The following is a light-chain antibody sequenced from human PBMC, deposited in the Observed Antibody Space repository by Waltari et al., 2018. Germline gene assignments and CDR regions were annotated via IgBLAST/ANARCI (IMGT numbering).Light chain of an antibody. CDR3: QVWDANNDPGV. J-gene: IGLJ1*01. CDR1: ALPKRY. Sequence: SYELTQPPSVSVSPGQTARITCSGDALPKRYAHWYQHKPGQAPVMVIYKDSERPSGIPERFSGSNSGNTATLTISRVEAGDEAEYFCQVWDANNDPGVFGTGTEVTVL. V-gene: IGLV3-25*02. CDR2: KDS.